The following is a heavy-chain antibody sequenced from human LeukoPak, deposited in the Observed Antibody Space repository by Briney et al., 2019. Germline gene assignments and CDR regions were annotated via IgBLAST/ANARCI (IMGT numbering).Heavy chain of an antibody. Sequence: GGSLRLSCVASGFTFSTFSMNWVRQAPGKGLEWVSYISSSGGTTYYADAVKGRFTISRDNVKNSLYLQMNSLRDEDTAVYYCGRFDYWGQGTLVTVSS. CDR2: ISSSGGTT. V-gene: IGHV3-48*02. CDR1: GFTFSTFS. J-gene: IGHJ4*02. CDR3: GRFDY.